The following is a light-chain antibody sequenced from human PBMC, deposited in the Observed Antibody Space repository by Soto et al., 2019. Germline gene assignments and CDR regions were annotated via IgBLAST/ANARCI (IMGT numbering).Light chain of an antibody. J-gene: IGLJ2*01. CDR1: SSNIGSNT. CDR2: SNN. CDR3: AAWDDSLNGLVV. Sequence: QSVLTQPPSASGTPGQRVTISCSGASSNIGSNTVNWYQHLPGTAPKLLIYSNNQWPSGVPDRFSGSKSGTSASLAISGLQSEDEADYYCAAWDDSLNGLVVFGGGTKLTVL. V-gene: IGLV1-44*01.